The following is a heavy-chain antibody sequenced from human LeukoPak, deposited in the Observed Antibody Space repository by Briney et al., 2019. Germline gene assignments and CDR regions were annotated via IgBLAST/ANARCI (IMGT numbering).Heavy chain of an antibody. D-gene: IGHD1-7*01. Sequence: PGGSLRLSCATSGLTFRTTWMHWVRQAPGKGLMWVSRMNGEGTTIDYADSVKGRFTVSRDYAKNTLFLQMNNLRTEDTALYFCATARNFRFEYWGLGSLVIVS. CDR2: MNGEGTTI. J-gene: IGHJ4*02. CDR3: ATARNFRFEY. V-gene: IGHV3-74*01. CDR1: GLTFRTTW.